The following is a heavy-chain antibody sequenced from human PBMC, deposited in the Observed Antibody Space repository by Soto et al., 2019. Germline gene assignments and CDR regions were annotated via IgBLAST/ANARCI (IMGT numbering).Heavy chain of an antibody. V-gene: IGHV4-61*01. Sequence: QVQLQELGPGLVRPSETLSLTCTVSGGSVSSGHYYWSWSRQPPGKGLEWIGYISYTGSTNYNPSLKSRVTISVDTSKNQFSLKMNSVTAADTAVYYCARSGAGSGWLGGQGTLVTVSS. J-gene: IGHJ4*02. CDR1: GGSVSSGHYY. CDR2: ISYTGST. CDR3: ARSGAGSGWL. D-gene: IGHD6-19*01.